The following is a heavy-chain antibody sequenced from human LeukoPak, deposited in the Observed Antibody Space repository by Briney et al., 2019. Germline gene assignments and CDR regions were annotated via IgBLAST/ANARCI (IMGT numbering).Heavy chain of an antibody. CDR2: ISGSGGST. Sequence: PGGSLRLSCAASGFTFSGYAMSWVRQAPGKGLEWVSAISGSGGSTYYADSVKGRFTISRDNSKNTLYLQMNSLRAEDTAVYYCAKDRYDFWSGYSRTSYYYMDVWGKGTPVTVSS. CDR3: AKDRYDFWSGYSRTSYYYMDV. V-gene: IGHV3-23*01. J-gene: IGHJ6*03. D-gene: IGHD3-3*01. CDR1: GFTFSGYA.